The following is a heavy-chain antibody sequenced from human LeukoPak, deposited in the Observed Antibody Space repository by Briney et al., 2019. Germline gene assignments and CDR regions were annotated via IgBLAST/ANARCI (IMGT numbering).Heavy chain of an antibody. J-gene: IGHJ4*02. Sequence: GASVKVSCKASGYSFTSYGISWVREAPGQGLEWMGWIRTYNGNTNYAQKIQGRVTMTTDTSTSTAYMELRSLRSDDTAVYYCARVRSPQWELLGWDQGTLVTVSS. D-gene: IGHD1-26*01. CDR2: IRTYNGNT. CDR1: GYSFTSYG. CDR3: ARVRSPQWELLG. V-gene: IGHV1-18*01.